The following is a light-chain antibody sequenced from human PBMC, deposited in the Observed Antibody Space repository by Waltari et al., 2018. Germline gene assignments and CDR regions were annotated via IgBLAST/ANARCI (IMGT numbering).Light chain of an antibody. CDR2: EVD. Sequence: QSALTQPPSASGSPGHPVRIPCAAASSAVVAYHFVTWYQHHPGKAPKPIIYEVDKRPSGVPDRFSGSKSGDTASLTVSGLQAEDEADYYCSSYAGSNNLGVFGGGTKLTVL. V-gene: IGLV2-8*01. CDR3: SSYAGSNNLGV. J-gene: IGLJ3*02. CDR1: SSAVVAYHF.